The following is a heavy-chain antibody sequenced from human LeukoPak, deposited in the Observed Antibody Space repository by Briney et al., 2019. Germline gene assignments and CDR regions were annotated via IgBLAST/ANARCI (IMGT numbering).Heavy chain of an antibody. D-gene: IGHD7-27*01. V-gene: IGHV4-30-4*01. Sequence: SETLSLTCTVSGGSISSTDYYWSWIRQPPGKGLEWIGYIYYSGSTYYNPSLKSRVTISVDTSKNQFSLKLSSVTAADTAVYYCARDRQLGIEYYFDYWGQGTLVTVSS. CDR1: GGSISSTDYY. CDR3: ARDRQLGIEYYFDY. CDR2: IYYSGST. J-gene: IGHJ4*02.